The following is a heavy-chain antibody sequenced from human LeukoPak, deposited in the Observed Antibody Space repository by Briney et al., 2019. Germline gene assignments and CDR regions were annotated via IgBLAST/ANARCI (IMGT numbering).Heavy chain of an antibody. Sequence: SETLSLTCTVSGVSISSYYWSWIRQPAGMGLEWIGRIYTSGSTNYNPSLKSRVTISVDTSKNQFSLKLSSVTAADTAVYYCAREVVAAKTPFDYWGQGTLVTVSS. CDR2: IYTSGST. CDR3: AREVVAAKTPFDY. V-gene: IGHV4-4*07. D-gene: IGHD2-15*01. J-gene: IGHJ4*02. CDR1: GVSISSYY.